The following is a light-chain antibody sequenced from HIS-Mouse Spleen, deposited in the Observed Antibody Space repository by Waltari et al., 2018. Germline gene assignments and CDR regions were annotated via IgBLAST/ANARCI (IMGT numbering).Light chain of an antibody. CDR3: SSYTSSSTWV. J-gene: IGLJ3*02. CDR2: DVI. Sequence: QSALTQPASVSGSPGQSITISCTGTSSDVGGYNYVSWYTQHPGKAPKLMIFDVINRPSGVSNRFSGSKSGNTASLTISGLQAEDEADYYCSSYTSSSTWVFGGGTKLTVL. CDR1: SSDVGGYNY. V-gene: IGLV2-14*03.